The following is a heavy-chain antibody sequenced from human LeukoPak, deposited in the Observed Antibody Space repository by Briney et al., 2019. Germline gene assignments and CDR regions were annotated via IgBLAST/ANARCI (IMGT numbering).Heavy chain of an antibody. Sequence: GGSLRLSCVASGFTFSNYWMNWVRQAPGERPEWVANIKEDGSEKYYVDSVKGRFTISRDNAKNSLYPQMNSLRAEDTAVYYCATGRTKKYWGQGTLVTVSS. CDR1: GFTFSNYW. D-gene: IGHD2-8*01. CDR2: IKEDGSEK. CDR3: ATGRTKKY. J-gene: IGHJ4*02. V-gene: IGHV3-7*01.